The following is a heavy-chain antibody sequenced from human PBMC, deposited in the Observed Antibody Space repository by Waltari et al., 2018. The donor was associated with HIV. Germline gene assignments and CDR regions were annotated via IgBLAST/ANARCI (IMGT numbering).Heavy chain of an antibody. CDR3: ARDLQEGYYDSSGYYP. Sequence: EVQLVESGGGLVKPGGSLRLSCAASGFTFSSYSMNWVRQAPGKGLEWVSSISSSSSYIYYADSVKGRFTISRDNAKNSLYLQMNSLRAEDTAVYYCARDLQEGYYDSSGYYPWGQGTLVTVSS. V-gene: IGHV3-21*01. J-gene: IGHJ5*02. CDR2: ISSSSSYI. D-gene: IGHD3-22*01. CDR1: GFTFSSYS.